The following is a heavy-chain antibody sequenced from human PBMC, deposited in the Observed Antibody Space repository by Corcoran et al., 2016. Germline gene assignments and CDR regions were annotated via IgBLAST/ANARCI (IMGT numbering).Heavy chain of an antibody. V-gene: IGHV3-74*01. Sequence: EAQVVEFGGGLVKPGESLRLSCVASGFTSSNHWIDWVRQVPGKGLEWISAISDERTYYADSVKGLFTVSTDNGKNPVYLQMRSLTPEDTALYYCTPGGSGWVNFQYWGQGTLVTVSS. CDR3: TPGGSGWVNFQY. D-gene: IGHD2-15*01. CDR2: ISDERT. CDR1: GFTSSNHW. J-gene: IGHJ4*02.